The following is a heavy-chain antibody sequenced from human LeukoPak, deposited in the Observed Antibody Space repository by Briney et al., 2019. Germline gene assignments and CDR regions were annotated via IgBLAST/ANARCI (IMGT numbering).Heavy chain of an antibody. V-gene: IGHV3-23*01. CDR3: AKVDYWSPENYFDS. CDR1: GFPFRRYA. Sequence: GGSLRLSCVASGFPFRRYAMTWVRQTPGKGLESVSVITDDEDTYYADSVKGGFTISRDNSQNTVFLQMNNLRVEDTAVYYCAKVDYWSPENYFDSWGQGTLVTVSS. CDR2: ITDDEDT. J-gene: IGHJ4*02. D-gene: IGHD1-1*01.